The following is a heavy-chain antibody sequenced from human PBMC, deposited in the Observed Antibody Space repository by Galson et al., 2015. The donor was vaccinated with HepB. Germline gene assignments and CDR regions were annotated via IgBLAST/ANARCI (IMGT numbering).Heavy chain of an antibody. V-gene: IGHV3-11*01. Sequence: SLRLSCAASGFSFSDYYMSWIRQAPGKGLEWLSYFSTSGNSIYYADSVKGRFTVSTDNDKNSMYLQMNSLTAKDTAVYYCARAPTTNRGFWGQGTQVIVSS. J-gene: IGHJ4*02. CDR1: GFSFSDYY. D-gene: IGHD1-14*01. CDR2: FSTSGNSI. CDR3: ARAPTTNRGF.